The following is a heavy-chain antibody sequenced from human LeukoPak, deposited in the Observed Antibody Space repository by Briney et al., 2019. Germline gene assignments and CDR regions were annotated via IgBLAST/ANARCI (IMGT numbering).Heavy chain of an antibody. CDR2: IYYSGST. J-gene: IGHJ6*02. CDR1: GGSISSYY. D-gene: IGHD3-22*01. V-gene: IGHV4-59*01. CDR3: ARYVSYYDSSGPTTYYGMDV. Sequence: PSETLSLTCTVSGGSISSYYWSWIRQPPGKGLEWIGYIYYSGSTNYNPSLKSRVTISVDTSKNQFSLKLSSVTAADTAVYYCARYVSYYDSSGPTTYYGMDVWGQGTTVTVSS.